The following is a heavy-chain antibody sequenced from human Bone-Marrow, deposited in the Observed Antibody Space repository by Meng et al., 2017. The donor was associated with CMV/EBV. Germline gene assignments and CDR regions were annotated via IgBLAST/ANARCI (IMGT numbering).Heavy chain of an antibody. J-gene: IGHJ5*02. D-gene: IGHD3-3*01. CDR3: ARSRVTLRSNPVGWFDP. CDR2: INPNSGGT. CDR1: GYTFTGYY. Sequence: ASVKVFCKASGYTFTGYYMHWVRQAPGQGLEGMGWINPNSGGTNYAQKFQGRVTMTRDTSISTAYMELSRLRSDDTAVYYCARSRVTLRSNPVGWFDPWGQGTLVTFSS. V-gene: IGHV1-2*02.